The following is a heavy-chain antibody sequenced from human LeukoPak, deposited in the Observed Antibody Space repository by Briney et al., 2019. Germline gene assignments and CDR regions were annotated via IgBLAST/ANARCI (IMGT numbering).Heavy chain of an antibody. CDR1: GGSISRYY. Sequence: PSETLSLTCTVSGGSISRYYWSWIRQPSGKGLEWIGYIYYSGSTNYNPSLKSRVTISVDTSKNQFSLRLYSVTPADTAVYYCARGEVAPNWFDPWGQGILVTVSS. D-gene: IGHD5-12*01. CDR2: IYYSGST. J-gene: IGHJ5*02. CDR3: ARGEVAPNWFDP. V-gene: IGHV4-59*01.